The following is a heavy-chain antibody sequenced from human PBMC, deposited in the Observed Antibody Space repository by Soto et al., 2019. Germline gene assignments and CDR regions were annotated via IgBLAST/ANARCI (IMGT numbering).Heavy chain of an antibody. V-gene: IGHV4-34*01. Sequence: SETLSLTCAVYGGSFSGYYWSWIRQPPGKGLEWIGEINHSGSTNYNPSLKSRVTISVDTSKNQFSLKLSSVTAADTAVYYCARRPNVSSYRGNWFDPWGKGTLVTVSP. CDR3: ARRPNVSSYRGNWFDP. J-gene: IGHJ5*02. D-gene: IGHD3-22*01. CDR1: GGSFSGYY. CDR2: INHSGST.